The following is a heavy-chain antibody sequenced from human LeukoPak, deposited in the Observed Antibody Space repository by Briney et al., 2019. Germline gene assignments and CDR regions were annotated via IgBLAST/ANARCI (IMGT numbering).Heavy chain of an antibody. V-gene: IGHV4-38-2*02. CDR3: ARDPVYCSSTSCPGRYYFDY. CDR1: GYSISSGYY. Sequence: SETLSLTCIVSGYSISSGYYWGWIRQPPGKGLEWIGSIYHSGSSLYSPSLKSRVTISVDRSKNQFSLKLSSVTAADTAVYYCARDPVYCSSTSCPGRYYFDYWGQGTLVTVSS. J-gene: IGHJ4*02. CDR2: IYHSGSS. D-gene: IGHD2-2*01.